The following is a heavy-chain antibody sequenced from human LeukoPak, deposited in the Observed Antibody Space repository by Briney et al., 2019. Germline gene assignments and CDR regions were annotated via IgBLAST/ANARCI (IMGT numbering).Heavy chain of an antibody. D-gene: IGHD3-22*01. Sequence: SETLSLTCAVYGGSFSDYYWSWIRQPPGKGLEWIGEINHSGSTNYNPSLKSRVTILVDTSKNQFSLKLSSVTAADTAVYYCARGGGDSSGYYLDYWGQGTLVTVSS. V-gene: IGHV4-34*01. CDR3: ARGGGDSSGYYLDY. CDR1: GGSFSDYY. J-gene: IGHJ4*02. CDR2: INHSGST.